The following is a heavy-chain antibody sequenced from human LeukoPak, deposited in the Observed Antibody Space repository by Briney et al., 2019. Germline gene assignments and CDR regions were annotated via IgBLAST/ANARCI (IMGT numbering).Heavy chain of an antibody. J-gene: IGHJ2*01. V-gene: IGHV1-8*01. CDR3: ARGRRGSSGPWSWYLDL. CDR2: MNSNTGNT. CDR1: GFTLTNFD. D-gene: IGHD3-22*01. Sequence: ASVKVSCKASGFTLTNFDINWVRQATGQGLEWMGWMNSNTGNTGYAQEFQGRVNMTRDTSIGTAYMELTNLRSEDTAVYYCARGRRGSSGPWSWYLDLWGRGTLVTASS.